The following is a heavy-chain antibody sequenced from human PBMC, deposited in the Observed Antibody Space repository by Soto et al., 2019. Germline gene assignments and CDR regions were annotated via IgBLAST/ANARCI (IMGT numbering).Heavy chain of an antibody. CDR2: IYYSGST. J-gene: IGHJ4*02. D-gene: IGHD3-10*01. CDR3: ARGRGAMALFDY. Sequence: SETLSLTCTVSGGSISSYYWSWIRQPPGKGLEWIGYIYYSGSTNYNPSLKSRVTISVDTSKNQFSLKLSSVTAADTAVYYCARGRGAMALFDYWGQGTLVTVSS. CDR1: GGSISSYY. V-gene: IGHV4-59*01.